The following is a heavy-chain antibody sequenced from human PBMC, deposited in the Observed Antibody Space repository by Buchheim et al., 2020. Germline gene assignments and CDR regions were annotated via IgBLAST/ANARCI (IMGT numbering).Heavy chain of an antibody. CDR1: GGSISSGGYY. CDR3: ARGQLANGYFDY. D-gene: IGHD6-6*01. Sequence: VQLQESGPGLVKPSQTLSLTCTVSGGSISSGGYYWSWIRQHPGKGLEWIGYIYYSGSTYYNPALKSRVTISEEPSKTQLFLKLSSVTAADTAVYYCARGQLANGYFDYWGQGTL. V-gene: IGHV4-31*03. CDR2: IYYSGST. J-gene: IGHJ4*02.